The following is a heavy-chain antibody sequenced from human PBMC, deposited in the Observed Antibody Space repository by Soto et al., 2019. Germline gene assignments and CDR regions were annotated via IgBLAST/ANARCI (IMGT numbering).Heavy chain of an antibody. D-gene: IGHD5-18*01. CDR3: ARGAGPRGYSYGYLDY. V-gene: IGHV4-34*01. J-gene: IGHJ4*02. Sequence: PSETLSLTCAVYGGSFSGYYWSWIRQPPGKGLEWIGEINHSRSTYYNPSLKSRVTISVDTSKNQFSLKLSSVTAADTAVYYCARGAGPRGYSYGYLDYWGQGTLVTVSS. CDR2: INHSRST. CDR1: GGSFSGYY.